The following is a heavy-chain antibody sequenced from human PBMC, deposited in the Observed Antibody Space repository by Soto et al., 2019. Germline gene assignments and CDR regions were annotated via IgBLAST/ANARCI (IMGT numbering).Heavy chain of an antibody. V-gene: IGHV3-7*03. CDR2: IKRGGDDK. Sequence: PGWSLRLPCPASAVTFDTYWMTWVRQAAGQGLEWVSSIKRGGDDKPYVDSLQGRFVISRDDCKKSVSLQMDSLTAEDTGTYYCVGSSGRIFDYWGQGTLVTVSS. D-gene: IGHD3-22*01. J-gene: IGHJ4*02. CDR3: VGSSGRIFDY. CDR1: AVTFDTYW.